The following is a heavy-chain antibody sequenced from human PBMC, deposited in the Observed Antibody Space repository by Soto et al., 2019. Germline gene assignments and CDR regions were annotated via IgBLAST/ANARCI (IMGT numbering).Heavy chain of an antibody. V-gene: IGHV4-4*02. CDR2: IYHSGST. D-gene: IGHD3-22*01. CDR3: ARVGQRHYYDSSGYKDLDY. J-gene: IGHJ4*02. CDR1: GGSISSSNW. Sequence: SETLSLTCAVSGGSISSSNWWSWVRQPPGKGLEWIGEIYHSGSTNYNPSLKSRVTISVDKSKNQFSLKLSSVTAADTAVYYCARVGQRHYYDSSGYKDLDYWGQGTLVTVSS.